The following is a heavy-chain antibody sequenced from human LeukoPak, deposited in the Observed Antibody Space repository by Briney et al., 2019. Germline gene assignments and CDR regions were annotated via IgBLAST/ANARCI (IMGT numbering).Heavy chain of an antibody. V-gene: IGHV3-74*01. Sequence: GGSLRLSCAASGLTFSTYWMHWVRQAPGKGLVWVSRINSDGSSTSYADSVKGRFTISRDNVNNTLYLQMNSLRAEDTAIYYCLRVFDIGGKGTMVTVS. CDR3: LRVFDI. D-gene: IGHD3-16*01. CDR1: GLTFSTYW. CDR2: INSDGSST. J-gene: IGHJ3*02.